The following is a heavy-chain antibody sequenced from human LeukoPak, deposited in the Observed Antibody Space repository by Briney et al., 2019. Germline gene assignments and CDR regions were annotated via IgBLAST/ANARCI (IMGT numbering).Heavy chain of an antibody. CDR3: AISTIAAAGGVYFGY. CDR1: GGSFSGYY. V-gene: IGHV4-34*01. Sequence: SETLSLTCAVYGGSFSGYYWSWIRQPPGKGLEWIGEINHSGSTNYNPSLKSRVTISVDTSKNQFSLKLSSVTAADTAVYYCAISTIAAAGGVYFGYWGQGTLVTVSS. J-gene: IGHJ4*02. CDR2: INHSGST. D-gene: IGHD6-13*01.